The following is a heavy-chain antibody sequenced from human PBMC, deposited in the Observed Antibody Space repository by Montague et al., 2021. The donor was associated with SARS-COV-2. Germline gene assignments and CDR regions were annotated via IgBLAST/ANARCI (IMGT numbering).Heavy chain of an antibody. V-gene: IGHV4-59*01. CDR3: AGGGLHNWFDP. CDR1: NGSINSYY. CDR2: IYYRGST. J-gene: IGHJ5*02. Sequence: SETLSLTCTVSNGSINSYYWSWVRQPPGKRLEWIGYIYYRGSTNYNPSLESRVTMSIDTSKNQFSLKLRSVTAADTAVYFCAGGGLHNWFDPWGQGTLVIVSS. D-gene: IGHD3-16*01.